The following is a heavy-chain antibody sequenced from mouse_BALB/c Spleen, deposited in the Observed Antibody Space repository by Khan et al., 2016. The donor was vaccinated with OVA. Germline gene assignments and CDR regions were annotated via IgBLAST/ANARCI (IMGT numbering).Heavy chain of an antibody. V-gene: IGHV2-2*01. Sequence: QVQLKQSGPGLVQPSQSLSITCTVSGFSLTTYGIHWVRQSPGKGLEWLGVIWSGGNTDYNAPFISRLSISKDNSKSQVFFKMNSLHADDTAMYYCARSSYRYDFTYWGQGTLVTVSA. CDR2: IWSGGNT. CDR1: GFSLTTYG. CDR3: ARSSYRYDFTY. D-gene: IGHD2-12*01. J-gene: IGHJ3*01.